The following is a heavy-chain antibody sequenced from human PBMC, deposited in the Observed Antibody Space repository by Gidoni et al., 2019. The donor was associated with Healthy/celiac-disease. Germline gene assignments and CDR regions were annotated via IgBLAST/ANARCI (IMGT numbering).Heavy chain of an antibody. J-gene: IGHJ6*02. CDR3: ETEEGRVSGWLEWYYYGMDV. Sequence: QVQLVQSGAEVKQPGASVKVSCKVSGYTLTELSIHWVRQAPGKGLEWMGGFDPEDGETIDAQKFQGRVTMTEDTATDTAYMELSSLRSEDTAVYYCETEEGRVSGWLEWYYYGMDVWGQGTTVTVSS. V-gene: IGHV1-24*01. D-gene: IGHD6-19*01. CDR1: GYTLTELS. CDR2: FDPEDGET.